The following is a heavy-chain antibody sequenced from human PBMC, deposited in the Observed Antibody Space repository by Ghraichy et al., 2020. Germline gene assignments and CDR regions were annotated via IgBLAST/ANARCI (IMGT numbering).Heavy chain of an antibody. V-gene: IGHV3-21*01. D-gene: IGHD3-10*01. Sequence: GGSLRLSCAASGFTFSSYSMNWVRQAPGKGLEWVSSISSSSSYIYYADSVKGRFTISRDNAKNSLYLQMNSLRAEDTAVYYCLPNAMYYYGSGGDWSYWGQGTLVTVSS. CDR1: GFTFSSYS. J-gene: IGHJ4*02. CDR3: LPNAMYYYGSGGDWSY. CDR2: ISSSSSYI.